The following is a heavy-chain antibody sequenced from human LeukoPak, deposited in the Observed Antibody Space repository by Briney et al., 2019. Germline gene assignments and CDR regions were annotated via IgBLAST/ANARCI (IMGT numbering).Heavy chain of an antibody. D-gene: IGHD3-10*01. CDR3: AKPLGFGTGGWTGSYMDY. CDR2: IWDDGSSK. Sequence: GGSLRLSCSTSGFSFSNYGMHWVRQAPGKGLQWVAVIWDDGSSKYYADSVKGRFTISRDNSKNTLYLQMNSLRAEDTAVYYCAKPLGFGTGGWTGSYMDYWGQGTLVTVSS. V-gene: IGHV3-33*06. CDR1: GFSFSNYG. J-gene: IGHJ4*02.